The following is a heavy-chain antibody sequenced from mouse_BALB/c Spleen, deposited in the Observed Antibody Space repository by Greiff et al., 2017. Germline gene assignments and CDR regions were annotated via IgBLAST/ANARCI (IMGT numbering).Heavy chain of an antibody. V-gene: IGHV5-17*02. Sequence: EVKLVESGGGLVQPGGSRKLSCAASGFTFSSFGMHWVRQAPEKGLEWVAYISSGSSTIYYADTVKARFTISRDNPKNTLFLQMTSLRSEDTAMYYCARSPLLRLQSYAMDYWGQGTSVTVSS. D-gene: IGHD1-2*01. CDR3: ARSPLLRLQSYAMDY. J-gene: IGHJ4*01. CDR1: GFTFSSFG. CDR2: ISSGSSTI.